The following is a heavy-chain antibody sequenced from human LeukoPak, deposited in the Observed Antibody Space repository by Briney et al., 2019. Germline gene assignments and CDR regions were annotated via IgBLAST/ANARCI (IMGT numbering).Heavy chain of an antibody. CDR2: IYYSGNT. V-gene: IGHV4-59*01. CDR1: GDSIDSYY. CDR3: ARVGSYYYYYMDV. Sequence: SETLSLTCTVSGDSIDSYYWSWIRQPPGKGLEWIGYIYYSGNTNYNPSLKSRVTISEDKSKNQFSLKLSSVTAADTAVYYCARVGSYYYYYMDVWGKGTTVTVSS. J-gene: IGHJ6*03.